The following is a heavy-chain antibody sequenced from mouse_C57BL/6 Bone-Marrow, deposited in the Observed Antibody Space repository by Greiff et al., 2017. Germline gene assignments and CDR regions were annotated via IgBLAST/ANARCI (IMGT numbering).Heavy chain of an antibody. CDR2: IDPSDSYT. CDR1: GYTFTSYW. V-gene: IGHV1-59*01. CDR3: ARSITTSRDY. Sequence: QVQLQQPGAELVRPGTSVKLSCKASGYTFTSYWMHWVKQRPGQGLEWIGVIDPSDSYTNYNQKFKGKATLTVDTSSSTAYMQLSSLTSEDSAVYYCARSITTSRDYWGQGTTLTVSS. D-gene: IGHD1-1*01. J-gene: IGHJ2*01.